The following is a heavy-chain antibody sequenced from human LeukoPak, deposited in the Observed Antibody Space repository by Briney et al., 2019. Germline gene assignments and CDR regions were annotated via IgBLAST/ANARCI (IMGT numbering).Heavy chain of an antibody. CDR1: GFTFSSYG. Sequence: PGGSLRLSCAASGFTFSSYGMHWVRQAPGKGLEWVAVISYDGSNKYYADSVKGRFTISRDNSKNTLYLQMNSLRAEDTAVYYCAGPSRDSSGYVFDYWGQGTLVTVSS. CDR3: AGPSRDSSGYVFDY. V-gene: IGHV3-30*03. CDR2: ISYDGSNK. D-gene: IGHD3-22*01. J-gene: IGHJ4*02.